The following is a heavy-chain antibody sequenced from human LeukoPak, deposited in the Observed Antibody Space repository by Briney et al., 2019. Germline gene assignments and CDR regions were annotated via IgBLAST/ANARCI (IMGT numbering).Heavy chain of an antibody. CDR1: SRSISSYY. J-gene: IGHJ4*02. Sequence: SETLSLTCTLSSRSISSYYWTWIRHPPGKGVEWLGQIYQRGSINYKERLKSRVTISVDASKNQFYLELSSVNAADTAVYYCARRKLGATYCSSTSCYAAHFGYWGQGTLVTVSS. V-gene: IGHV4-34*01. CDR2: IYQRGSI. CDR3: ARRKLGATYCSSTSCYAAHFGY. D-gene: IGHD2-2*01.